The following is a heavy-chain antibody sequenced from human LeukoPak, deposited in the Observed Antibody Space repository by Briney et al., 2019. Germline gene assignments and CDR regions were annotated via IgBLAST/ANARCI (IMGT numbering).Heavy chain of an antibody. CDR1: GYSISSRNW. Sequence: SDTLSLTCAVSGYSISSRNWWGWIRQPPGKGLEWIGHIFYSGDTYYSPSLKSRVTMSIDTSQNQFSLKLTSVTAVDTAVYFCARYGDDSGWYFDLWGRGTLVTVSS. V-gene: IGHV4-28*01. CDR2: IFYSGDT. D-gene: IGHD4-23*01. J-gene: IGHJ2*01. CDR3: ARYGDDSGWYFDL.